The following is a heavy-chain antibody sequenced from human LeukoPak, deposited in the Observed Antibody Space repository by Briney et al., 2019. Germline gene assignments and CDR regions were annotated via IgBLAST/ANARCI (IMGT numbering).Heavy chain of an antibody. J-gene: IGHJ4*02. V-gene: IGHV1-18*01. CDR3: ARAIGGVIVIGSDY. CDR1: GYTFTTYN. D-gene: IGHD3-16*02. CDR2: ISAYNGNT. Sequence: ASVKVSCKASGYTFTTYNINWVRQAPGQGLEWMGWISAYNGNTNYAQKLQGRVTMTTDTSTSTAYMELRSLRSDDTAVYYCARAIGGVIVIGSDYWGQGTLVTVSS.